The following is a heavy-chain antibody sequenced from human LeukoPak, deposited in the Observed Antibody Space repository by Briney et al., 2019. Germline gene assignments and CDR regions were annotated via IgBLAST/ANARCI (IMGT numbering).Heavy chain of an antibody. Sequence: EASVTVSCKASGYTFTSYYMHWVRQAPGQGLEWMRIINPSGGSTSYAQKFQGRVTMTRDTSTSTVYMELSSLRSEDTAVYYCASIAVAGYFDYWGQGTLVTVSS. CDR3: ASIAVAGYFDY. CDR1: GYTFTSYY. D-gene: IGHD6-19*01. V-gene: IGHV1-46*01. J-gene: IGHJ4*02. CDR2: INPSGGST.